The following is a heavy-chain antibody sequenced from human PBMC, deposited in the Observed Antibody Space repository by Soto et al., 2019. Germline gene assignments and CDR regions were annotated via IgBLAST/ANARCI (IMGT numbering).Heavy chain of an antibody. CDR3: AKTPGVITVITSFDH. CDR1: GFSVSSNH. Sequence: GGSLRLSCAASGFSVSSNHMSWVRQVPGKGLEWVSVIYSGGRTDYTDSVKGRFTISRDNSNNTLYLQMNSLRAEDTAVYYCAKTPGVITVITSFDHWGQGTPVTVSS. J-gene: IGHJ4*02. D-gene: IGHD3-16*01. CDR2: IYSGGRT. V-gene: IGHV3-53*01.